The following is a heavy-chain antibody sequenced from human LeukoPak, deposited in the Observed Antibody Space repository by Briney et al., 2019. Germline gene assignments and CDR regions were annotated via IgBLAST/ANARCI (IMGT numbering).Heavy chain of an antibody. V-gene: IGHV1-8*01. J-gene: IGHJ3*02. CDR3: ASSKDDAFDI. D-gene: IGHD6-13*01. Sequence: GASVKVSCKASGYTFTSYDINWVRQAPGQGLEWMGWMNPNSGNTGYAQEFQGRVTMTRNTSISTAYMELSSLRSEDTAVYYCASSKDDAFDIWGQGTMVTVSS. CDR2: MNPNSGNT. CDR1: GYTFTSYD.